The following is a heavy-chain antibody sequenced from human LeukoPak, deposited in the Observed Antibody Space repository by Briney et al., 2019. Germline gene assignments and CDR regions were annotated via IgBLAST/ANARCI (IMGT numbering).Heavy chain of an antibody. CDR2: INHSGST. D-gene: IGHD2-15*01. CDR3: ARCLVVVAATHGFRAFDI. CDR1: GGTYSGYY. V-gene: IGHV4-34*01. Sequence: SGTVSLTRAVCGGTYSGYYWSWLRQPPGKELEGIGEINHSGSTNYNPSLKSRVPISVDTCKIQVSLELSSVPAADTAVYYCARCLVVVAATHGFRAFDIWGQGTMVSVSS. J-gene: IGHJ3*02.